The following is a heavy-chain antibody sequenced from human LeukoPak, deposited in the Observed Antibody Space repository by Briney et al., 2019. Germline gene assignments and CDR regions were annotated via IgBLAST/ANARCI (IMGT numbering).Heavy chain of an antibody. CDR2: IRSKANSYAT. V-gene: IGHV3-73*01. CDR3: TRPRYDYRGSIGFDP. J-gene: IGHJ5*02. Sequence: PGGSLRLSCAASGFTFSGSAMHWVRQASGKGLEWVGRIRSKANSYATAYAASVKDRFTISRDDSKNTAYLQMNSLKTEDTAVYYCTRPRYDYRGSIGFDPWGQGTLVTVSS. D-gene: IGHD4-11*01. CDR1: GFTFSGSA.